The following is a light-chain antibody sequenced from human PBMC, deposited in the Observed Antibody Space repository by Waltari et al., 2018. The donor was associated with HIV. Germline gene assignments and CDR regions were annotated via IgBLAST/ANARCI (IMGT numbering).Light chain of an antibody. CDR1: SSAVGSFNF. J-gene: IGLJ2*01. V-gene: IGLV2-23*01. CDR2: EGD. CDR3: CSYAGSSTYVV. Sequence: QSALTQPASVSGSPDHSLPISCTGTSSAVGSFNFFSLYQQHPGNAPKLIIYEGDKRPSGVSYRFSGSKSGSTASLTISGLQAEDEADYYCCSYAGSSTYVVFGGGTQLTVL.